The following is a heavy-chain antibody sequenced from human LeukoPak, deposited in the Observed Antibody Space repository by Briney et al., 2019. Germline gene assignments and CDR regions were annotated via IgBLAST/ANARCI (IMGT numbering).Heavy chain of an antibody. CDR1: GYTFTDYY. CDR2: ISAYNGNT. D-gene: IGHD4-17*01. V-gene: IGHV1-18*04. CDR3: ARAYRVYGDYLYYYYYYYMDV. Sequence: VASVKVSCKASGYTFTDYYIHWVRQAPGQGLEWMGWISAYNGNTNYAQKLQGRVTMTTDTSTSTAYMELRSLRSDDTAVYYCARAYRVYGDYLYYYYYYYMDVWGKGTTVTISS. J-gene: IGHJ6*03.